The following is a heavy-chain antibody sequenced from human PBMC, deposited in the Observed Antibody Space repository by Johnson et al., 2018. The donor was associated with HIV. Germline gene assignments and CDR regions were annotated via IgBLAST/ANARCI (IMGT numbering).Heavy chain of an antibody. V-gene: IGHV3-30-3*01. CDR3: TTRGPYCGGDCSHI. J-gene: IGHJ3*02. CDR2: ISYDGSNK. CDR1: GFTFSSYA. Sequence: QVQLVESGGGVVQPGRSLRLSCAASGFTFSSYAMHWVRQAPGKGLEWVAVISYDGSNKYYADSVKGRFTISRDNSKNTLYLQMNSLKTEDTAVYYCTTRGPYCGGDCSHIWGQGTMVTVSS. D-gene: IGHD2-21*01.